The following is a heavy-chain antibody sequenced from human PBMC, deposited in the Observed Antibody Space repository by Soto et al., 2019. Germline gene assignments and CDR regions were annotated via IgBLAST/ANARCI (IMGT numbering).Heavy chain of an antibody. V-gene: IGHV3-23*01. CDR1: GFTFSNYV. Sequence: EVQLLEYGGGLVQPGGSLRLSCAASGFTFSNYVMSWVRQAPGKGLEWVSSISNSGSNRYYAESVKGRVTISRDKSNNTLYLQMNSLRAEDTALYYCARRGRTLPHYSSYMDVCGTGTTVTVSS. J-gene: IGHJ6*03. CDR3: ARRGRTLPHYSSYMDV. CDR2: ISNSGSNR.